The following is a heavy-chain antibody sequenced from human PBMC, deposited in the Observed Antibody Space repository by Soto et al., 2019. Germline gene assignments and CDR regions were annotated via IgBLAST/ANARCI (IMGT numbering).Heavy chain of an antibody. Sequence: GASVKVSCKASGFTFSSSAMQWVRQARGQRLEWIGWIVVGSGNTTYAQKFQERVTITRDMSTSTAYMELSSLRSEDTAVYYCARLGFEYDTSTPYYNVLHYYGVDVWG. J-gene: IGHJ6*02. CDR2: IVVGSGNT. CDR1: GFTFSSSA. V-gene: IGHV1-58*02. CDR3: ARLGFEYDTSTPYYNVLHYYGVDV. D-gene: IGHD3-9*01.